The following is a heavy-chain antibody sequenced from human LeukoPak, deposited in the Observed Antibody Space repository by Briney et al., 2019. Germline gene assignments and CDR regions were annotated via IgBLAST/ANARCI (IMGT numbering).Heavy chain of an antibody. CDR2: IYYSGST. J-gene: IGHJ4*02. Sequence: PSETLSLTCTVSGGSISSSSYYWGWIRQPPGKGLEWIGSIYYSGSTYYNPSLKSRVTTSVDTSKNQFSLKLSSVTAADTAVYYCARDKYYYDSSGSIRFDYWGQGTLVTVSS. D-gene: IGHD3-22*01. CDR3: ARDKYYYDSSGSIRFDY. CDR1: GGSISSSSYY. V-gene: IGHV4-39*07.